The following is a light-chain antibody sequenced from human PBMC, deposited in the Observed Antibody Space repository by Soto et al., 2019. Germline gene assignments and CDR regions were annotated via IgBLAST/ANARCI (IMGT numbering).Light chain of an antibody. J-gene: IGKJ1*01. CDR2: DTS. Sequence: EVVLTQSPGTLSLSPGGRATLSCRASQSVGNSFVAWYQQKPGQPPRLLIYDTSKRATGIPDRFSGSVSGTDFTLTISSLQSEDFAVYYCQQYNNWPGTFGQGTKVDI. V-gene: IGKV3D-20*02. CDR1: QSVGNSF. CDR3: QQYNNWPGT.